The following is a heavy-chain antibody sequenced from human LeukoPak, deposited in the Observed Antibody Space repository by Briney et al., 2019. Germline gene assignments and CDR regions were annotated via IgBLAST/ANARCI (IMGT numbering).Heavy chain of an antibody. CDR3: ARDPLRFGELLGYFDY. J-gene: IGHJ4*02. CDR2: ISSYNCNT. D-gene: IGHD3-10*01. V-gene: IGHV1-18*01. Sequence: ASVKVSCKASGYTFTSYGISWVRQPPAQGLEWMGWISSYNCNTNYAQKLQGRVTMTTDTSTSTAYMELRSLRSDDTAVYYCARDPLRFGELLGYFDYWGQGTLVTVSS. CDR1: GYTFTSYG.